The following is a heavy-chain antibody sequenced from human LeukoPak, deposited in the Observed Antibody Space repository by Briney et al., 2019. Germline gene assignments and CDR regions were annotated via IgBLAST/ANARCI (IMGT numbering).Heavy chain of an antibody. J-gene: IGHJ6*02. Sequence: GGSLRLSCAASGFTFDDYAMHWVRQAPGKGLEWVSGISWNSGSIGYADSVKGRFTISRDNAKNSLYLQMNSLRAEDTALYCCAKDIFRTNGMDVWGQGTTVTVSS. CDR2: ISWNSGSI. V-gene: IGHV3-9*01. CDR1: GFTFDDYA. CDR3: AKDIFRTNGMDV.